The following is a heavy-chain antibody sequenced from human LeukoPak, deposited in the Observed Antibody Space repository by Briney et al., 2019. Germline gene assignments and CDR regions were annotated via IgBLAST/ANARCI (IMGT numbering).Heavy chain of an antibody. CDR1: GFSFSSSW. CDR2: INQDGATK. CDR3: ARDPGYSSFDI. J-gene: IGHJ3*02. Sequence: GGSLRLSCVASGFSFSSSWMSWVRQVPGKGLEFVANINQDGATKYYVGSVKGRFTISRDNAENSLFLQMSSLRAEDTALYYCARDPGYSSFDIWGQGIMVTVSS. D-gene: IGHD2-15*01. V-gene: IGHV3-7*01.